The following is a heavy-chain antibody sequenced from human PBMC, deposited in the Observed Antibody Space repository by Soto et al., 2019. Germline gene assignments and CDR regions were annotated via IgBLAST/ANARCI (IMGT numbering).Heavy chain of an antibody. J-gene: IGHJ5*02. CDR2: IYYSGST. CDR3: ARHGTVILTGYYHVGWIDP. D-gene: IGHD3-9*01. Sequence: PSETLSLTCTVSGGSISSYYWSWIRQPPGKGLEWIGYIYYSGSTNYNPSLKSRVTISVDTSKNQFSLKLSSVTAADTAVYYCARHGTVILTGYYHVGWIDPPGQGTLVSVSS. V-gene: IGHV4-59*08. CDR1: GGSISSYY.